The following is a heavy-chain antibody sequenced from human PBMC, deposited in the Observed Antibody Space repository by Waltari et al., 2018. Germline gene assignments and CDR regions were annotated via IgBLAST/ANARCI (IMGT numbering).Heavy chain of an antibody. V-gene: IGHV3-23*01. D-gene: IGHD6-19*01. CDR2: ISGSGGST. CDR1: GFTFSGYA. J-gene: IGHJ2*01. CDR3: AKDGRIAVAGSDWYFDL. Sequence: EVQLLGSGGGLVQPGGSLRLSCEASGFTFSGYAMSWVGQAPGKGLEWVSAISGSGGSTYYADSVKGRFTISRDNSKNTLYLQMNSLRAEDTAVYYCAKDGRIAVAGSDWYFDLWGRGTLVTVSS.